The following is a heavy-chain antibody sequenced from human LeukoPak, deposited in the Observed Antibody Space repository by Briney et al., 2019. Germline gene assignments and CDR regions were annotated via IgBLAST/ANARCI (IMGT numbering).Heavy chain of an antibody. V-gene: IGHV3-73*01. CDR2: IRSKANSYAT. CDR1: GFTFSGSA. D-gene: IGHD3-22*01. J-gene: IGHJ4*02. CDR3: TRHHGGYDSSGYYYY. Sequence: GGSLKLSCAASGFTFSGSAMHWVRQASGKGLEWVGRIRSKANSYATAYAASVKGRFTISRDDSKNTAYLQMNSLKTEDTAVYYCTRHHGGYDSSGYYYYWGQGTLVTVSS.